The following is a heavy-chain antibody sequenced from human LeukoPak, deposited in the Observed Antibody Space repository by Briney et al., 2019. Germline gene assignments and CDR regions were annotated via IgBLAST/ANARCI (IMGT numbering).Heavy chain of an antibody. D-gene: IGHD6-13*01. CDR3: AKDLGYSISWSDAFDI. V-gene: IGHV3-23*01. CDR2: ISGSGGST. CDR1: GFTFSSYA. J-gene: IGHJ3*02. Sequence: GGSLRLSCAASGFTFSSYAMSWVRQAPGKGLEWVSAISGSGGSTYYADSVKGRFTISRDNSKNTLYLQMNSLRAEDTAVYYCAKDLGYSISWSDAFDIWGQGTMVTVSS.